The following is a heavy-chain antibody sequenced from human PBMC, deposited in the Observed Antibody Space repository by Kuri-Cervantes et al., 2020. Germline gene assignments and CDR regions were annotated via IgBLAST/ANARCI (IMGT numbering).Heavy chain of an antibody. CDR2: IYHSGST. CDR1: GGSISSSNW. J-gene: IGHJ3*02. Sequence: SETLSLTCAVSGGSISSSNWWSWVRQPPGKGPEWIGEIYHSGSTNYNPSLKSRVTISVDKSKNQFSLKLSSVTAADTALYYCAKEYSRGYTYGHDAFDMWGQGTRVTVSS. D-gene: IGHD5-18*01. V-gene: IGHV4-4*02. CDR3: AKEYSRGYTYGHDAFDM.